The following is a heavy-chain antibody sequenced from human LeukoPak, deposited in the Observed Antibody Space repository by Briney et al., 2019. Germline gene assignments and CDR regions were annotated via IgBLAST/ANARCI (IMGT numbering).Heavy chain of an antibody. D-gene: IGHD3-10*01. CDR1: GFTFGSYA. V-gene: IGHV3-23*01. Sequence: GGSLRLSCAASGFTFGSYAMSWVRQAPGKGLEWVSAISGSGGRTYYEDSVKGRFTISRDNSKNTLYLQMNSLRAEDTAVYYCARGGGAFDIWGQGTMVTVSS. CDR3: ARGGGAFDI. J-gene: IGHJ3*02. CDR2: ISGSGGRT.